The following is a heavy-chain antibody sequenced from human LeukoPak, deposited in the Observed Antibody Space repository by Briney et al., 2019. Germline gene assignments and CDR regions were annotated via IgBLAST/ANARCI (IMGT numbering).Heavy chain of an antibody. CDR3: ARDVDDAFDI. CDR2: IYYSGST. CDR1: GGSISSYY. J-gene: IGHJ3*02. V-gene: IGHV4-59*01. D-gene: IGHD2-21*01. Sequence: PSETLSLTCTVSGGSISSYYWSWIRQPPGKGLEWIGYIYYSGSTNYNPSLKSRVTISVDTSKNQFSLKLSSVTAADTAVYYCARDVDDAFDIWGQGTMVTASS.